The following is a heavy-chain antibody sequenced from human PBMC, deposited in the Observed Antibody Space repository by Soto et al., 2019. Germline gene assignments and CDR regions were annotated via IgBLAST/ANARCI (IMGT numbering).Heavy chain of an antibody. CDR3: ARHDYADRTFDL. J-gene: IGHJ3*01. CDR2: IQYSGDT. CDR1: GGSVGSGAYY. Sequence: QVLLQEPGPGQVRPSETLSLTCIVSGGSVGSGAYYWSWIRQPPGSALEWIGYIQYSGDTNYNSSLKSRVTISVDRSRNRFSLKLTSATAADTAFYYCARHDYADRTFDLWGQGTKVTVSS. V-gene: IGHV4-61*08. D-gene: IGHD5-12*01.